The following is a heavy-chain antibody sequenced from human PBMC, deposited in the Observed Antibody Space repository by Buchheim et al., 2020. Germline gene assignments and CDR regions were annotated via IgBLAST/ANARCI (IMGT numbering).Heavy chain of an antibody. V-gene: IGHV4-4*07. Sequence: QVQLQESGPGLVKPSETLSLTCTVSGGSISSYYWSWIRQPAGKGLEWIGRIYTSGSTNYNPSLKSRVTMSVDTSKNQFSLKLSSVTAADTAVYYCARGHYDFWSGYLNYNLYYFDYWGQGTL. CDR2: IYTSGST. CDR1: GGSISSYY. D-gene: IGHD3-3*01. CDR3: ARGHYDFWSGYLNYNLYYFDY. J-gene: IGHJ4*02.